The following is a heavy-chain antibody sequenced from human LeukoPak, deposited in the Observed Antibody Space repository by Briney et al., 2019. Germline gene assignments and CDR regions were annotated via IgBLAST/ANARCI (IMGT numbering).Heavy chain of an antibody. D-gene: IGHD6-19*01. CDR1: GGSISSYY. V-gene: IGHV4-34*01. CDR2: VNHSGST. J-gene: IGHJ4*02. Sequence: PSETLSLTCTVSGGSISSYYWSWIRQPPGKGLEWIGKVNHSGSTKYNPSLKSRVTISVNTSKNQFSLKLSSVTAADTAVYLCARASSSGGWYLGWGQGTLVTVSS. CDR3: ARASSSGGWYLG.